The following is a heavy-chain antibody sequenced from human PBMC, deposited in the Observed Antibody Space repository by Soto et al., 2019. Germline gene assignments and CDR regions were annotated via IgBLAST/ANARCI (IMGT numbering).Heavy chain of an antibody. Sequence: SETLSLTCAFSGDSVTANYLTWIRHSLEKGLEWIGYMHYSGFSCSNPSLKSRVAMSVEKSKNEFTLQLTSVTAADTAVYYCASSYGTAWYTYWGQGIQVTVSS. D-gene: IGHD6-13*01. CDR3: ASSYGTAWYTY. V-gene: IGHV4-59*02. J-gene: IGHJ4*02. CDR2: MHYSGFS. CDR1: GDSVTANY.